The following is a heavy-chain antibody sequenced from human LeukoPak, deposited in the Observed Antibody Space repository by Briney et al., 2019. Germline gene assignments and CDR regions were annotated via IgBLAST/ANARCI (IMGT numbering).Heavy chain of an antibody. Sequence: PSETLSLTCAVYGGSFSGYYWSWIRQPPGKGLEWIGEINHSGSTNYNPSLKSRVTISVDTSKNQFSLKLSSVTAADTAVYYCARRGGSRAHYYGSGSYYGYWGQGTLVTVSS. CDR2: INHSGST. CDR3: ARRGGSRAHYYGSGSYYGY. V-gene: IGHV4-34*01. CDR1: GGSFSGYY. D-gene: IGHD3-10*01. J-gene: IGHJ4*02.